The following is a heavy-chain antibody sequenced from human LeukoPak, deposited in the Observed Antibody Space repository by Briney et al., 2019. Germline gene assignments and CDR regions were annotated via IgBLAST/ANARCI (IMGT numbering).Heavy chain of an antibody. J-gene: IGHJ4*02. V-gene: IGHV1-18*01. CDR2: ISAYNGNT. D-gene: IGHD3-9*01. Sequence: AASVRVSCKASGYTFTSYGISWVRQAPGQGLEWMGWISAYNGNTNYAQKLQGRVTMTTDTSTSTAYMELRSLGSDDTAVYYCARSGGWALRYFDWSGDYWGQGTLVTVSS. CDR1: GYTFTSYG. CDR3: ARSGGWALRYFDWSGDY.